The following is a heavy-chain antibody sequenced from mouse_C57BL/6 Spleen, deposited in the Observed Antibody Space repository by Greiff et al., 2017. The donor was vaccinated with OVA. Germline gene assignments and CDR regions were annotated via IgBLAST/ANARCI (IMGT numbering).Heavy chain of an antibody. V-gene: IGHV5-4*01. D-gene: IGHD1-1*01. Sequence: EVKLVESGGGLVKPGGSLKLSCAASGFTFSSYAMSWVRQTPEKRLEWVATISDGGSYTYYPDNVKGRFTISRDNTKNNLYLQMSHLKSEDTAMYYCARELITTVVATRYWYFDVWGTGTTVTVSS. J-gene: IGHJ1*03. CDR3: ARELITTVVATRYWYFDV. CDR2: ISDGGSYT. CDR1: GFTFSSYA.